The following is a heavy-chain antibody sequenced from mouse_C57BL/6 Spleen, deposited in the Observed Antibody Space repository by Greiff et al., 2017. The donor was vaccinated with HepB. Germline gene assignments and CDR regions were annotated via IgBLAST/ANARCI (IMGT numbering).Heavy chain of an antibody. V-gene: IGHV7-3*01. CDR1: GFTFTDYY. Sequence: EVQVVESGGGLVQPGGSLSLSCAASGFTFTDYYMSWVRQPPGKALEWLGFIRNKANGYTTEYSASVKGRFTISRDNSQSILYLQMNALRAEDSATYYCARYLITTASSPEYFDYWGQGTTLTVSS. D-gene: IGHD1-1*01. J-gene: IGHJ2*01. CDR2: IRNKANGYTT. CDR3: ARYLITTASSPEYFDY.